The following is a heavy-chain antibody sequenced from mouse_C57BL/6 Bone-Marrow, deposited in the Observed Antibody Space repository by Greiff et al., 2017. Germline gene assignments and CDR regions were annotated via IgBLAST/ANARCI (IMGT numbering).Heavy chain of an antibody. CDR1: GFSLTSYG. CDR2: IWRGGST. V-gene: IGHV2-5*01. Sequence: VKVVESGPGLVQPSQSLSLTCTVSGFSLTSYGVHWVRQSPGKGLEWLGVIWRGGSTDYNAAFMSRLSITKDNSKSQVFFKMNSLQADDTAIYYCAKMGNYGSSYPYWYFDVWGTGTTVTVSS. D-gene: IGHD1-1*01. J-gene: IGHJ1*03. CDR3: AKMGNYGSSYPYWYFDV.